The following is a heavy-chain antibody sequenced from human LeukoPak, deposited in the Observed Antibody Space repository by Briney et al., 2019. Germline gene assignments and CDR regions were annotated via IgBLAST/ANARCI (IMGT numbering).Heavy chain of an antibody. CDR2: ISGSGGST. CDR3: AKDRVRRSGAFDY. CDR1: GFTFSSYA. V-gene: IGHV3-23*01. Sequence: GGSLRLTCAASGFTFSSYAMSWVRQAPGKGLEWVSAISGSGGSTYYADSVKGRFTISRDNSKNTLYLQMNSPRAEDTAVYYCAKDRVRRSGAFDYWGQGTLVTVSS. D-gene: IGHD1-26*01. J-gene: IGHJ4*02.